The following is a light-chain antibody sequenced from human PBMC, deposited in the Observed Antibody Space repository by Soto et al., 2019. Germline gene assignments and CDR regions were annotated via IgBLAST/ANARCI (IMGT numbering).Light chain of an antibody. CDR3: SSYTRGTTVV. CDR2: GNS. Sequence: QSVLTQPPSVSGAPGQRVTISCTGSSSNIGAGYDVHWYQQLPGTAPKLLIYGNSNRPSGVPDRFSGSKSGTSASLAITGLQAEDEADYYCSSYTRGTTVVFGGGTKLTVL. J-gene: IGLJ2*01. V-gene: IGLV1-40*01. CDR1: SSNIGAGYD.